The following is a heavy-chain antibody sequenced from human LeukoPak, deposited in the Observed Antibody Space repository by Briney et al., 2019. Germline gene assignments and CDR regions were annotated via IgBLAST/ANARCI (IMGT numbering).Heavy chain of an antibody. V-gene: IGHV3-23*01. CDR2: ISGSGGNT. J-gene: IGHJ4*02. CDR1: GFTFSSYA. D-gene: IGHD3-22*01. CDR3: AKKGYYDGSGYMYYFDH. Sequence: PGGSLRLSCAASGFTFSSYAMSWVRQAPGKGLEWVSAISGSGGNTYYADSVKGRFTISRDNSKNTLYLQMNSLRAEDTAVYYCAKKGYYDGSGYMYYFDHWGQGTLVTVSS.